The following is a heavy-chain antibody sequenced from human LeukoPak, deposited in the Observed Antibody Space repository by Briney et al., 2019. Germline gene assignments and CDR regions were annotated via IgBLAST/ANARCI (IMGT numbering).Heavy chain of an antibody. D-gene: IGHD6-19*01. J-gene: IGHJ4*02. CDR3: ARARQWVAPLDY. CDR2: ISYDGSNK. Sequence: GGSLRLSCAASGFTFSSYAMHWVRQAPGKGLEWVAVISYDGSNKYYADSVKGRFTISRDNSKNTLYLQMNSLRAEDTAVYHCARARQWVAPLDYWGQGTLVTVSS. V-gene: IGHV3-30-3*01. CDR1: GFTFSSYA.